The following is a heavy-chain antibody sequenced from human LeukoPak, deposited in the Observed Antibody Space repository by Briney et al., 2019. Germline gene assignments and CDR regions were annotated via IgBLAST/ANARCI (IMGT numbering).Heavy chain of an antibody. V-gene: IGHV3-23*01. Sequence: RGSLRLSCAASGFTFSSYAMSWVRQAPGKGLEWVSAISGSGGSTYYADSVKGRFTISRDNSKNTLYLQMNSLRAEDTAVYYCAKDSSQWLVLPDAFDIWGQGTMVTVSS. CDR3: AKDSSQWLVLPDAFDI. D-gene: IGHD6-19*01. CDR2: ISGSGGST. J-gene: IGHJ3*02. CDR1: GFTFSSYA.